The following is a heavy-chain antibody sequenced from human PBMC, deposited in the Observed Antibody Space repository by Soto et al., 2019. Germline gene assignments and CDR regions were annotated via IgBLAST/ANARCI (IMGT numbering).Heavy chain of an antibody. J-gene: IGHJ6*02. D-gene: IGHD4-17*01. Sequence: QVQLVQSGAEVKKPGASVKVSCKASGYTFTGYYMHWVRQAPGQGLEWMGWINPNSGGTNYAQKFQGWVTMTRDTSISTAYMELSRLRSDDTAVYYCARDAYGDLDYYYYGMDVWGQGTTVTVSS. CDR3: ARDAYGDLDYYYYGMDV. CDR2: INPNSGGT. V-gene: IGHV1-2*04. CDR1: GYTFTGYY.